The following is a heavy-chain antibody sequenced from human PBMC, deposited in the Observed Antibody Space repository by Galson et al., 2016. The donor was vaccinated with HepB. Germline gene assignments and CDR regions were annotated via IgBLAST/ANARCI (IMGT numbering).Heavy chain of an antibody. CDR1: GFSFSSYT. D-gene: IGHD3-16*02. Sequence: SLRLSCAASGFSFSSYTMNWVRLAPGKGLEWVSYISDNSRYTDYADSVKGRFTISRDNAKNSLYLQMNSLRAEDTAIYYGARDQRLGEISSSLDSWGQGSLVTVSS. CDR3: ARDQRLGEISSSLDS. J-gene: IGHJ4*02. CDR2: ISDNSRYT. V-gene: IGHV3-21*01.